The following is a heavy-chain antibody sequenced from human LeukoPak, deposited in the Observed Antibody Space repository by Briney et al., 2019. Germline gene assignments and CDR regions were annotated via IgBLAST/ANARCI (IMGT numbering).Heavy chain of an antibody. D-gene: IGHD6-13*01. J-gene: IGHJ6*03. CDR3: ARGAAAAGDYYYYMDV. CDR1: GDSVSSNSAA. V-gene: IGHV6-1*01. CDR2: TYYRSKWYN. Sequence: SQTLSLTCAISGDSVSSNSAAWNWIRQSPSRGLEWLGSTYYRSKWYNDYAVSVKSRITINPDTSKNQFSLQLNSVTPEDTAVYYCARGAAAAGDYYYYMDVWGKGTTVTVSS.